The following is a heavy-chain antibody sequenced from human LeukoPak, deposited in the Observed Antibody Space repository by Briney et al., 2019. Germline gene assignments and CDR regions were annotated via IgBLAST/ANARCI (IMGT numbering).Heavy chain of an antibody. CDR1: GFTFSSYG. CDR3: AKSFRSTSLDY. Sequence: GGSLRLSCAASGFTFSSYGMTWVRQAPGKGLEWVSAISGSGDSTYYADSVKGRFTISRDNSRNTLYLQMNSLRAGDTAVYYCAKSFRSTSLDYWGQGTLVTVSS. CDR2: ISGSGDST. V-gene: IGHV3-23*01. J-gene: IGHJ4*02. D-gene: IGHD2-2*01.